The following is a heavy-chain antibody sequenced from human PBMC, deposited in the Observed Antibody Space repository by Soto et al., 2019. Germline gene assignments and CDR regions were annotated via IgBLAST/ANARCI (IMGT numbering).Heavy chain of an antibody. J-gene: IGHJ4*02. CDR3: ATDLLSAISSGY. CDR1: GYILNELS. V-gene: IGHV1-24*01. D-gene: IGHD6-25*01. CDR2: FDPEDGET. Sequence: ASVTVSCHVAGYILNELSMDLVRQAPGKGLEWMGGFDPEDGETIYAQKFQGRVTMTEDTSTDTAYMELSSLRSEDTAVYYCATDLLSAISSGYWGQGSLVTFSS.